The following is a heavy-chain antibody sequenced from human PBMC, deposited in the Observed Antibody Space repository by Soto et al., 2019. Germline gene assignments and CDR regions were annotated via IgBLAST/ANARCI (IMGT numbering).Heavy chain of an antibody. V-gene: IGHV1-18*04. CDR1: GYTFTSYG. Sequence: QVQLVQSGAEVKKPGASVKVSCKASGYTFTSYGISWVRQAPGQGLEWMGWISAYNGNTNYAQKLQGRVTMTTDTSTSTAYMELRSLRSDDTALYYCARDPVRFLEWLPPNYYGMDVWGQGTTVTVSS. J-gene: IGHJ6*02. CDR2: ISAYNGNT. D-gene: IGHD3-3*01. CDR3: ARDPVRFLEWLPPNYYGMDV.